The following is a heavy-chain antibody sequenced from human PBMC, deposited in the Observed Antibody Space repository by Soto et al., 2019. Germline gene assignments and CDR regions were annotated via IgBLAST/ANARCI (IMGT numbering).Heavy chain of an antibody. CDR2: ISGTGNT. CDR1: GGSITSSFY. Sequence: QLQLQESGPGLVKPSETLSLSCTVSGGSITSSFYWGWLRQPPGKGLEWIGSISGTGNTYYNPSLKGGVTLAADTSKNQFPLNLNSVTAADTAVYYCRSSSRYSTDVWGQGATVTVSS. CDR3: RSSSRYSTDV. D-gene: IGHD6-13*01. J-gene: IGHJ6*02. V-gene: IGHV4-39*01.